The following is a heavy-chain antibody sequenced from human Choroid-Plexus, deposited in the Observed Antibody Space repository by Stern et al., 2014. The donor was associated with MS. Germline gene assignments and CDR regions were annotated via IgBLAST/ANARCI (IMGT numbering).Heavy chain of an antibody. CDR2: VADDGSYK. J-gene: IGHJ5*02. CDR1: GFTFGSCA. D-gene: IGHD2/OR15-2a*01. CDR3: AKDRQYLTYFFDH. V-gene: IGHV3-30*18. Sequence: VQLVESGGGVVQPGRPLRLSCVASGFTFGSCAIHWVRQAPGKGLEWVGGVADDGSYKYYAGSVKGRFTISRDNSQNTLYRQMSSLRPEDTAVYYCAKDRQYLTYFFDHWGQGSLVTVSS.